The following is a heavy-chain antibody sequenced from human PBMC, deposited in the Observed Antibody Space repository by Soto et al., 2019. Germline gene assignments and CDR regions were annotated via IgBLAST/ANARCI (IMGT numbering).Heavy chain of an antibody. D-gene: IGHD6-19*01. Sequence: GGSLRLPCAASGFTFSDYAMHWVRQAPGKGLEWVAVVSHDGRNTHYADSVKGRFTIASDSSKNTVSLEMTSLRAEDTAVYYCAKGRRQWLVTSDFNYWGQGALVTASS. CDR1: GFTFSDYA. V-gene: IGHV3-30*18. CDR2: VSHDGRNT. CDR3: AKGRRQWLVTSDFNY. J-gene: IGHJ4*02.